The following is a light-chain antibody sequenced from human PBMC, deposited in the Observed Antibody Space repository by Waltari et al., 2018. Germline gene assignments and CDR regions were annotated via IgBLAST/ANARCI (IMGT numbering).Light chain of an antibody. J-gene: IGKJ4*01. CDR3: QQSYSSPLT. CDR2: GTS. V-gene: IGKV1-39*01. CDR1: QSISSY. Sequence: DIQMTQSPSSLSASVGDRVTITCRASQSISSYLNWYQQKPGKAPNLLIYGTSNLQSGVPSRFSGSGSGTDFTLTISSLQPEDFATFYCQQSYSSPLTFGGGTKV.